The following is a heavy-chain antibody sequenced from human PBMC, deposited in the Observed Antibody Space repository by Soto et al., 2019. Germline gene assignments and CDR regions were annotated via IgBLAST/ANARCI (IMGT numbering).Heavy chain of an antibody. Sequence: VQLVESGGGLVKPGGSLRLSCAASGFTFSDYYMSWIRQAPGKGLEWVSYISSSGSTIYYADSVKGRFTISRDNAKNSLYLQMNSLRAEDTAVYYCAGYCSSTSCYRDWSDPWGQGTLVTVSS. J-gene: IGHJ5*02. V-gene: IGHV3-11*01. CDR3: AGYCSSTSCYRDWSDP. CDR2: ISSSGSTI. CDR1: GFTFSDYY. D-gene: IGHD2-2*01.